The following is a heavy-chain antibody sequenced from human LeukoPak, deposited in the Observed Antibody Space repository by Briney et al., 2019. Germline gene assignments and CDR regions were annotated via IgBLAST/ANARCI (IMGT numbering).Heavy chain of an antibody. V-gene: IGHV3-21*04. CDR3: AKDRELLPRGNGMDV. Sequence: PGGSLRLSCAASGFTFSSYSMNWVRQAPGKGLEWVSSISSSSSYIYYADSLKGRFTISRDNAENSLYLQMNSLRAEDTAVYYCAKDRELLPRGNGMDVWGQGTTVTVSS. CDR2: ISSSSSYI. CDR1: GFTFSSYS. D-gene: IGHD1-26*01. J-gene: IGHJ6*02.